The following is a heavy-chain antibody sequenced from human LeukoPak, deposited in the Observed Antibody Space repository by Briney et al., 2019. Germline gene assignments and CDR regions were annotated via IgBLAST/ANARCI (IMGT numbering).Heavy chain of an antibody. Sequence: GGSLRLSCAASGFTLSDFWMSWVRQAPGKGLEWVANIDQDGSDKNYVGSVKGRFTISRDDAKNPLFLQMNSLRAEDTAVYYCAKDGGDWAYYFDYWGQGTLVTVSS. CDR3: AKDGGDWAYYFDY. CDR1: GFTLSDFW. D-gene: IGHD2-21*02. J-gene: IGHJ4*02. V-gene: IGHV3-7*01. CDR2: IDQDGSDK.